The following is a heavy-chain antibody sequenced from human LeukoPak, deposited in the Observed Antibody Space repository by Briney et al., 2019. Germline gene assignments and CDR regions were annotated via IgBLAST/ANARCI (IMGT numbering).Heavy chain of an antibody. Sequence: PGRSLRLSCAASGFTFDDYAMHWVRQAPGKGLEWVSGISWNSGSIGYADSVKGRFTISRDNAKNSLYLQMNSLRAEDTALYYCAKDVSTRRDTMVRGVISAFDIWGQGTMVTVSS. V-gene: IGHV3-9*01. CDR1: GFTFDDYA. D-gene: IGHD3-10*01. J-gene: IGHJ3*02. CDR2: ISWNSGSI. CDR3: AKDVSTRRDTMVRGVISAFDI.